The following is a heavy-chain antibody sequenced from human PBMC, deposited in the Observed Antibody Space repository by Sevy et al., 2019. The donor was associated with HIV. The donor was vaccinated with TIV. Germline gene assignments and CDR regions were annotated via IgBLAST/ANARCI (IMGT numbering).Heavy chain of an antibody. D-gene: IGHD3-3*01. J-gene: IGHJ4*02. CDR3: ARYDFFSGSSASTNLFDF. Sequence: GGSLRLSCAASGFSFSSYAMSWIRQAPGKGLEWISSISSSNIKINYAPSAKGRFTISRDNAQESVYLQMDSLRAEDTAVYFCARYDFFSGSSASTNLFDFWGRGTLVTVSS. V-gene: IGHV3-21*01. CDR1: GFSFSSYA. CDR2: ISSSNIKI.